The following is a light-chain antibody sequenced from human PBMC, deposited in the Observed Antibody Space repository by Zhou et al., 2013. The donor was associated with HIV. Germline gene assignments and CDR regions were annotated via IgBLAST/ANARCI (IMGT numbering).Light chain of an antibody. CDR3: QQYYSTSIT. J-gene: IGKJ5*01. CDR2: GAS. Sequence: DIQMTQSPSSVSASVGDRVTITCRASQGIRNSLAWYQQKPGKAPKLLLYGASRLQSGVPSRFRGSGSGTDYTLTISSLQPEDFATYYCQQYYSTSITFGQGTRLEIK. V-gene: IGKV1-NL1*01. CDR1: QGIRNS.